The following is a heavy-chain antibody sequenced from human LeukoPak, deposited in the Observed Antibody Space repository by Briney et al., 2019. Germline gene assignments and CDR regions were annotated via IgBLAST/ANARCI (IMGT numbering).Heavy chain of an antibody. J-gene: IGHJ3*02. CDR1: GFTFSSYA. CDR3: AKAYPENYYDSSGYEGDDAFDI. D-gene: IGHD3-22*01. Sequence: GGSLRLSCAASGFTFSSYAMSWVRQAPGKGLEWVSAISGSGGSTYYADSVKGRFTISRDNSKNTLYLQMNSLRAEDTAVYYCAKAYPENYYDSSGYEGDDAFDIWGQGTMVTVSS. CDR2: ISGSGGST. V-gene: IGHV3-23*01.